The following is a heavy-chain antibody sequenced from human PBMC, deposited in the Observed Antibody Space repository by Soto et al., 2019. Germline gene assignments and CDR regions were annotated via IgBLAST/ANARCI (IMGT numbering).Heavy chain of an antibody. D-gene: IGHD3-10*01. CDR2: ISGSGGST. CDR3: AKDHVGLWFGELFLAY. J-gene: IGHJ4*02. Sequence: GGSLRLSCAASGFTFSSYAMSWVRQAPGKGLEWVSAISGSGGSTYYADSVKGRFTISRDNSKNTLYLQMNSLRAEDTAVYYCAKDHVGLWFGELFLAYWGQGTLVTVSS. CDR1: GFTFSSYA. V-gene: IGHV3-23*01.